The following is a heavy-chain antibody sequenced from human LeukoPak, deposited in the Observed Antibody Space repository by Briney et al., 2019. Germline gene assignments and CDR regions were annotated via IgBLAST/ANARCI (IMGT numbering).Heavy chain of an antibody. CDR1: GFPFSSHG. D-gene: IGHD2-21*02. J-gene: IGHJ4*02. Sequence: GGSLRLSCAGSGFPFSSHGMNWVRQAPGKGLEWVSGISPGGGPTYYADSVRGRFSISRDDLKNTLYLQMTNLRAEDTAVYYCAKDGDWAFDHWAQGTLVSVSS. V-gene: IGHV3-23*01. CDR2: ISPGGGPT. CDR3: AKDGDWAFDH.